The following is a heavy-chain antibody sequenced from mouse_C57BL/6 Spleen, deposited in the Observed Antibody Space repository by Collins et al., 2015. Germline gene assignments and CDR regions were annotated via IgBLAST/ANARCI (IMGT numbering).Heavy chain of an antibody. Sequence: SHWMQWVRQRPGQGLEWIGEIFPGSGNTYYNENFKGKATLTEGTSSSTAYMQLSSLTSEDSAVYFCARGSYYYGSRAMDYWGQGTSVTVSS. J-gene: IGHJ4*01. D-gene: IGHD1-1*01. V-gene: IGHV1-56*01. CDR1: SHW. CDR2: IFPGSGNT. CDR3: ARGSYYYGSRAMDY.